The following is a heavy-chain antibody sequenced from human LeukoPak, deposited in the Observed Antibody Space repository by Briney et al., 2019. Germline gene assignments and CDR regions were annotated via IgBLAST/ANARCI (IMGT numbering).Heavy chain of an antibody. CDR2: IKQDGSEK. Sequence: GGSLRLSCAASGFTFSSYWMSWVRQAPGKGLEWVANIKQDGSEKYYVDSVKGRFTISRDNAKNSLYLQMNSLRAEDTAVYYCARDWNYYGSGSPDYMDVWGKGTTVTVSS. J-gene: IGHJ6*03. CDR1: GFTFSSYW. V-gene: IGHV3-7*01. CDR3: ARDWNYYGSGSPDYMDV. D-gene: IGHD3-10*01.